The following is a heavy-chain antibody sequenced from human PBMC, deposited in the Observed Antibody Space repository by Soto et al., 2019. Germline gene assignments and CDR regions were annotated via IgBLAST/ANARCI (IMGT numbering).Heavy chain of an antibody. D-gene: IGHD3-22*01. CDR2: IKSKTDGGTT. CDR1: GFTFSNAW. CDR3: TPYYYDSSGYYLSGRYYFDY. J-gene: IGHJ4*02. V-gene: IGHV3-15*07. Sequence: GGSLRLSCAASGFTFSNAWINWVRQAPGKGLEWVGRIKSKTDGGTTDYAAPVKGRFTISRDDSKNTLYLQMNSLKTEDTAVYYFTPYYYDSSGYYLSGRYYFDYWGQGTLVTVSS.